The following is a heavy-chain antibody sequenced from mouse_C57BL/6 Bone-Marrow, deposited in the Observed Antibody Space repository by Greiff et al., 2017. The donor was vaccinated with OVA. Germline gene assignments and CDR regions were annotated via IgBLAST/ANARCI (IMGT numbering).Heavy chain of an antibody. CDR2: IWSGGST. CDR1: GSSLTSYG. V-gene: IGHV2-2*01. CDR3: ARDFPDDYDWMDY. D-gene: IGHD2-4*01. Sequence: QVQLQQSGPGLVQPSQSLSITCTVSGSSLTSYGVHWVRQSPGKGLEWLGVIWSGGSTDYNAAFISRLSISKDNSKSQVFVKMNSLQADDTAIYYCARDFPDDYDWMDYGGQGTSVTVSS. J-gene: IGHJ4*01.